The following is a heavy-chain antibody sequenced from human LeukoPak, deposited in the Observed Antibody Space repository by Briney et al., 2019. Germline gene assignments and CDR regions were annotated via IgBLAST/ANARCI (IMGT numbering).Heavy chain of an antibody. CDR2: IYYSGST. J-gene: IGHJ4*02. V-gene: IGHV4-59*08. CDR1: GGSISSYY. D-gene: IGHD3-22*01. Sequence: PSETLSLTCTVSGGSISSYYWSWMRQPPGKGLEWIGYIYYSGSTNYNPSLKSRVTISVDTSKNQFSLKLSSVTAADTAVYYCASRSPSSDSSGYPYYFDYWGQGTLVTVSS. CDR3: ASRSPSSDSSGYPYYFDY.